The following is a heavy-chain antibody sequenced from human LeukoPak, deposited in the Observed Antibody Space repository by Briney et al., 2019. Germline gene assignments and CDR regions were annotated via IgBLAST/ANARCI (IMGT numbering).Heavy chain of an antibody. Sequence: ASVKVSCKASGYTFTSYDINWVRQAPGQGLEWMGWMSPNSDNTGYAQKFQGRVTMSRNTSISTAYMQLSSLRSEDTALYYCARFNGRGVSNDYWGEGALVTVSA. V-gene: IGHV1-8*01. CDR2: MSPNSDNT. CDR1: GYTFTSYD. D-gene: IGHD3-10*01. J-gene: IGHJ4*02. CDR3: ARFNGRGVSNDY.